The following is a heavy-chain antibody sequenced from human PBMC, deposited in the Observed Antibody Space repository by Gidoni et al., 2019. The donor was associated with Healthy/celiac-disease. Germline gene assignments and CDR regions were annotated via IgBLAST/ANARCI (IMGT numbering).Heavy chain of an antibody. D-gene: IGHD3-22*01. CDR1: GGSFSGYY. V-gene: IGHV4-34*01. J-gene: IGHJ2*01. CDR3: ARVDYYDSSGYYYRPWYFDL. CDR2: INHSGST. Sequence: QVQLQQWGAGLLKPSETLSLTCAVYGGSFSGYYWSWIRQPPGKGLEWIGEINHSGSTNYNPSLKSRVTISVDTSKNQFSLKLSSVTAADTAVYYCARVDYYDSSGYYYRPWYFDLWGRGTLVTVSS.